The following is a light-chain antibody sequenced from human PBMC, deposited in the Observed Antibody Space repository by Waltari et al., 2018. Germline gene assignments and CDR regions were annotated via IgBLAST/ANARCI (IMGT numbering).Light chain of an antibody. Sequence: DIQMTQSPSSLSASVGDRVIITCRASRAIRNDLAWYQQRPGEVPKRLIFAASNLQSGAPSRFSGWGSETEFTLTISSLQPEDFATYYCLQHNTYPLTFGGGTKVESK. CDR1: RAIRND. V-gene: IGKV1-17*01. J-gene: IGKJ4*01. CDR2: AAS. CDR3: LQHNTYPLT.